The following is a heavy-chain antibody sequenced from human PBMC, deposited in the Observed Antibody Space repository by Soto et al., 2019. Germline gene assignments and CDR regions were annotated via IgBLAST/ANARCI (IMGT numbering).Heavy chain of an antibody. J-gene: IGHJ4*02. V-gene: IGHV3-30*18. CDR2: ISSDGSNQ. D-gene: IGHD5-18*01. CDR1: GFAFSTYN. CDR3: AKDKGYTYGHAFDY. Sequence: PGGSLRLSCAASGFAFSTYNMHWVRQAPGKGLEWVALISSDGSNQYYADSVKGRFTISRDNSKNTLYLQMNSLRAEDTALYYCAKDKGYTYGHAFDYWGQGALVTVS.